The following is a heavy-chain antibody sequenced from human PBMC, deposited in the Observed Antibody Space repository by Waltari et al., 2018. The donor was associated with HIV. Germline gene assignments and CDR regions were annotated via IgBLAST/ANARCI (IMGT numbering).Heavy chain of an antibody. CDR2: ISYDGSST. V-gene: IGHV3-30*18. J-gene: IGHJ4*02. CDR1: GFTFSNYF. D-gene: IGHD1-26*01. Sequence: VQLVESGGGVVQPGRSLRLSCAASGFTFSNYFMHWVRLAPGKGPEWLTFISYDGSSTYYADSVKGRFTISRDNSKNTLYLQMNSLRPEDTAVYYCVKDVGATYFDYWGQGTLVTVSS. CDR3: VKDVGATYFDY.